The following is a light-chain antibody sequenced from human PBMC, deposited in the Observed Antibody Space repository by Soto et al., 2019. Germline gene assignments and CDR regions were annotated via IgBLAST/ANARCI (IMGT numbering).Light chain of an antibody. Sequence: EIVLTQSPATLSFSPAYRATLSCRASQSVGTFFAWYQQKPGQAPRLLIYDASNRATGIPARFSGSGSGTDFTLTISSLEPADSALYYCQQCYNWPQWTFGQGTKVDIK. V-gene: IGKV3-11*01. CDR3: QQCYNWPQWT. J-gene: IGKJ1*01. CDR1: QSVGTF. CDR2: DAS.